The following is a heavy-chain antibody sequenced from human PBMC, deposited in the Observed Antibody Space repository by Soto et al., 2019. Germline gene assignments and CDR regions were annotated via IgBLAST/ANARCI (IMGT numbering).Heavy chain of an antibody. CDR2: ISSSSSTI. V-gene: IGHV3-48*02. J-gene: IGHJ6*02. CDR1: GFTLSSYS. CDR3: ASVDFWSGYYDYYYYGMDV. D-gene: IGHD3-3*01. Sequence: PGGSLRLSCAASGFTLSSYSMNWVRQAPGKGLEWVSYISSSSSTIYYADSVKGRFTISRDNAKNSLYLQMNSLRDEDTAVYYCASVDFWSGYYDYYYYGMDVWGQGTTVTVSS.